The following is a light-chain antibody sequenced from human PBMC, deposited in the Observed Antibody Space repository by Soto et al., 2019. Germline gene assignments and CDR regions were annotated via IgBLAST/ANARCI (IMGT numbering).Light chain of an antibody. J-gene: IGKJ3*01. CDR1: EDIRTS. CDR3: QHYNNLPPFT. CDR2: GAS. Sequence: DIQMTQSPSSLSASVGARVSITCQASEDIRTSLSWFQHKPGRAPKPLIYGASYLETGVPSRFRGSGSGTDFTLTFTSLQPEDSATYYCQHYNNLPPFTFDPGTIVDIK. V-gene: IGKV1-33*01.